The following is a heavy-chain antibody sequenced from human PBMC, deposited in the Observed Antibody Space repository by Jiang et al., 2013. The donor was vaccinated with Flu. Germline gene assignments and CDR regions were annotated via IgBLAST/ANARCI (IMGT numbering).Heavy chain of an antibody. Sequence: GLVKPSETPSLTCTVSGGSISSYYWNWIRQPPGKRLEWIGYIYYSGSTNYNPSLKSRVSISVDTSKNQFSLKLSSVTAADTAVYYCAGRRSSGSYPIDYWGQGTLVTVSS. D-gene: IGHD3-10*01. CDR1: GGSISSYY. V-gene: IGHV4-59*08. CDR2: IYYSGST. CDR3: AGRRSSGSYPIDY. J-gene: IGHJ4*02.